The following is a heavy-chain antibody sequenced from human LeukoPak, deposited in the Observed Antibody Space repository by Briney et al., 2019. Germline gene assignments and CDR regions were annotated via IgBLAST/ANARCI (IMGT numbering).Heavy chain of an antibody. CDR1: GGSVSSSSYY. D-gene: IGHD1-26*01. CDR3: ARVAVGGTHALDI. V-gene: IGHV4-39*01. J-gene: IGHJ3*02. CDR2: IYYSGST. Sequence: SETLSLTCSVSGGSVSSSSYYWGCIRQPPGKGLEWIGSIYYSGSTYYNPSLKSRVTISVDTSKNQSSLKLSSVTAADTAVYYCARVAVGGTHALDIWGQGTMVTVSS.